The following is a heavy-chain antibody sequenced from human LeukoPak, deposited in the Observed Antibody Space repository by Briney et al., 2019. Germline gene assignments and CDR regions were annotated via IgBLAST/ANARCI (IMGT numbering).Heavy chain of an antibody. CDR3: ASLKMVQGVISYYYYYMDV. J-gene: IGHJ6*03. CDR1: GGSISSYY. D-gene: IGHD3-10*01. CDR2: IYYSGST. Sequence: SETLSLTCTVSGGSISSYYWSWIRQPPGKGLEWIGYIYYSGSTNYNPSLRSRVTISVDTSKNQFSLKLSSVTAADTAVYYCASLKMVQGVISYYYYYMDVWGKGTTVTVSS. V-gene: IGHV4-59*01.